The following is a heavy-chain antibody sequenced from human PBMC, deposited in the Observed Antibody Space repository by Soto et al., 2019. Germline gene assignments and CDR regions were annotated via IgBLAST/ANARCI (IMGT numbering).Heavy chain of an antibody. CDR2: MNPNSGNT. CDR3: ARGTRGSFNWFDP. Sequence: ASVKVCSKASGYTFTSYYIYWVRQDTGQGLEWMGWMNPNSGNTGYAQKFQGRVTMTRNTSISTAYMELSSLRSEDTAVYYCARGTRGSFNWFDPWGQGTLVTVPQ. V-gene: IGHV1-8*01. CDR1: GYTFTSYY. D-gene: IGHD3-10*01. J-gene: IGHJ5*02.